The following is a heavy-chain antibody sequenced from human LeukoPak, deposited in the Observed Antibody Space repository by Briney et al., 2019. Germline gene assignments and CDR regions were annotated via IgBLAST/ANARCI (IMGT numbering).Heavy chain of an antibody. CDR2: IYYSGST. Sequence: SETLSLTCTVSGGSISSSSYYWGWIRQPPGKGLEWIGSIYYSGSTYYNPSLKSRVTISVDTSKNQFSLKLSSVTAADTAVYYCARQIYNRPIQLPLVTPDWFDPWGQGTLVTVSS. CDR1: GGSISSSSYY. V-gene: IGHV4-39*01. D-gene: IGHD2-2*01. J-gene: IGHJ5*02. CDR3: ARQIYNRPIQLPLVTPDWFDP.